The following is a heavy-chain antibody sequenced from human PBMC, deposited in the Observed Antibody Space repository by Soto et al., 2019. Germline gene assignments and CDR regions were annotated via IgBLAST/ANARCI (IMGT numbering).Heavy chain of an antibody. CDR2: IRSKAYGGTT. D-gene: IGHD3-3*01. J-gene: IGHJ6*03. CDR3: TRGGYDFWSGYYSDYYYYMDV. V-gene: IGHV3-49*03. Sequence: GGSLRLSCTASGFTFGDYAMSWFRQAPGKGLEWVGFIRSKAYGGTTEYAASVKGRFTISRDDSKSIAYLQMNSLKTEDTAVYYCTRGGYDFWSGYYSDYYYYMDVWGKGTTVTVSS. CDR1: GFTFGDYA.